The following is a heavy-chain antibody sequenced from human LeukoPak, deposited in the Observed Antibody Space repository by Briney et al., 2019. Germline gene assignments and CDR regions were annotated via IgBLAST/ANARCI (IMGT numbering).Heavy chain of an antibody. CDR1: GGSISGYY. Sequence: SETLSLTCTVSGGSISGYYWNWSRQPPGKGVEWIGNLYHMRGAWYKSSLKSRVTTSVDTSRNEFSLKLSSVTAADTAMYYCARKGSSGWYYFDYWGQGTLVTVSS. V-gene: IGHV4-59*08. CDR2: LYHMRGA. J-gene: IGHJ4*02. CDR3: ARKGSSGWYYFDY. D-gene: IGHD6-19*01.